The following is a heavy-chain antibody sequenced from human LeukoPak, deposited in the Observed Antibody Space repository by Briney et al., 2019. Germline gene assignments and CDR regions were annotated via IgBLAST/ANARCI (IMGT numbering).Heavy chain of an antibody. V-gene: IGHV3-21*01. D-gene: IGHD2-15*01. CDR3: ARSTRYCSGGSCYAYYGMDV. Sequence: GGSLRLSCAASGFTFSSYSMNWVRQAPGKGLEWVSSISSSSSYIYYADSVKGRFTISRDNAKNSLYLQMNSLRAEDTAVYYCARSTRYCSGGSCYAYYGMDVWGQGTTVTVSS. CDR2: ISSSSSYI. CDR1: GFTFSSYS. J-gene: IGHJ6*02.